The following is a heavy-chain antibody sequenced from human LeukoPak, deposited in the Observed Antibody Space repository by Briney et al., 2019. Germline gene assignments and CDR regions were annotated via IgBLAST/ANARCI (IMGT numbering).Heavy chain of an antibody. Sequence: GASVKVSCKTSGYTFTSYYIHWVRQAPGQGLEWMGGIIPIFGTANYAQKFQGRVTITADESTSTAYMELSSLRSEDTAVYYCASGIVATLYYYYYGMDVWGQGTTVTVSS. J-gene: IGHJ6*02. CDR3: ASGIVATLYYYYYGMDV. CDR2: IIPIFGTA. D-gene: IGHD5-12*01. V-gene: IGHV1-69*13. CDR1: GYTFTSYY.